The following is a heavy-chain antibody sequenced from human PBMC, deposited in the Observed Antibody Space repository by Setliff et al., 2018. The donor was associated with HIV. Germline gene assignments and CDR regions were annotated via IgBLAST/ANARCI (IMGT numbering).Heavy chain of an antibody. CDR2: IIPILGIA. J-gene: IGHJ3*02. CDR3: ARHRPYTNSPPGGPFDI. D-gene: IGHD6-6*01. CDR1: GGTFSSYA. V-gene: IGHV1-69*10. Sequence: SVKVSCKASGGTFSSYAVSGVRQAPGQGLEWMGGIIPILGIANYAQKFQGRVTITTDESTSTAYMELSSLKASDTAIYYCARHRPYTNSPPGGPFDIWGQGTRVTVSS.